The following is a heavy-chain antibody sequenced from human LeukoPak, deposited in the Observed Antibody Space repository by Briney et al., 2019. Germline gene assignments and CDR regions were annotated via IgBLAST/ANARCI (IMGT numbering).Heavy chain of an antibody. CDR3: ARAPWIQLWSYYFDY. V-gene: IGHV3-7*01. Sequence: PGGSMRLSCAASGFTFSSYWMSWVRQAPGKGLEWVANIKQDGSEKYYVDSVKGRFTMSRGNAKNSLYLQMNSLRAEDTAVYYCARAPWIQLWSYYFDYWGQGTLVTVSS. CDR2: IKQDGSEK. J-gene: IGHJ4*02. CDR1: GFTFSSYW. D-gene: IGHD5-18*01.